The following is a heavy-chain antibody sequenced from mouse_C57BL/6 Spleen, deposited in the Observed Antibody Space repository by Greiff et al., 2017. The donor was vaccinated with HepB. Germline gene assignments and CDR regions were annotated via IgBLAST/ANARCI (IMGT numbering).Heavy chain of an antibody. D-gene: IGHD2-1*01. J-gene: IGHJ4*01. Sequence: EVQLQQSGPELVKPGASVKIPCKASGYTFTDYNMDWVKQSHGKSLEWIGDINPNNGGTIYNQKFKGKATLTVDKSSSTAYMELRSLTSEDTAVYYCARSATMVTTLANWVYYAMDYWGQGTSVTVSS. CDR1: GYTFTDYN. V-gene: IGHV1-18*01. CDR3: ARSATMVTTLANWVYYAMDY. CDR2: INPNNGGT.